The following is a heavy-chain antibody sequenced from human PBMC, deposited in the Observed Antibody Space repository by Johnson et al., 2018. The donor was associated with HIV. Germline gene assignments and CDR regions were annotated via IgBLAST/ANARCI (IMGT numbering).Heavy chain of an antibody. CDR1: GFTFDEYG. D-gene: IGHD3-22*01. CDR2: INWNGGGP. V-gene: IGHV3-20*04. CDR3: ARDTDYYDNSGHYFVDAFDI. J-gene: IGHJ3*02. Sequence: VQLVESGGGVVRPGGSLRLSCAASGFTFDEYGMNWVRQAPGKGLEWVSVINWNGGGPGYLDSVKGRFTISRDNSRNSLYLQMNSLRAEDTALYYCARDTDYYDNSGHYFVDAFDIWGQGTMVTVSS.